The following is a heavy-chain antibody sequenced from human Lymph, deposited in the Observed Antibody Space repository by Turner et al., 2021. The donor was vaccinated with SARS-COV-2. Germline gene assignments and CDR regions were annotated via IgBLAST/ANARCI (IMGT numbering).Heavy chain of an antibody. D-gene: IGHD2-21*02. J-gene: IGHJ5*02. CDR2: IFYRGST. V-gene: IGHV4-59*01. Sequence: QVQLQESGPRLVKPFETLPLTCTVSGGSMNNNYWSWIRQPPGKRLEWIGFIFYRGSTNYNPSLKSRVTISVDTSENQFSLKLTSVTAADTAIYYCARQTVNNWVDPWGQGTLVTVSS. CDR3: ARQTVNNWVDP. CDR1: GGSMNNNY.